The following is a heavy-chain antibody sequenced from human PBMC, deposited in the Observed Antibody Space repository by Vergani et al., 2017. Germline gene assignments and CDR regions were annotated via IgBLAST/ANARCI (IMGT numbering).Heavy chain of an antibody. D-gene: IGHD1-7*01. CDR3: AREVELELLWFNRGGRAFDI. CDR1: GGSISSGGYY. Sequence: QVQLQESGPGLVKPSQTLSLTCTVSGGSISSGGYYWSWIRQHPGKGLEWIGYIYYSGSPYHNPSLKSRVTISVDTSKNQFSLKLSSVTATDTAVYYCAREVELELLWFNRGGRAFDIWGQGTMVTVSS. CDR2: IYYSGSP. J-gene: IGHJ3*02. V-gene: IGHV4-31*03.